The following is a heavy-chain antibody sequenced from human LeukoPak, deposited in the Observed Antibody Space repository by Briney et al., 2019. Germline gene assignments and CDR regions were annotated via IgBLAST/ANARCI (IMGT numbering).Heavy chain of an antibody. CDR3: ARDQQYYYDSSGFDY. V-gene: IGHV3-30-3*01. J-gene: IGHJ4*02. CDR1: GFTFSSYA. D-gene: IGHD3-22*01. CDR2: ISYDGSNK. Sequence: GGSLRLSCAASGFTFSSYAMHWVRQAPGKGLEWVAVISYDGSNKYYADSVKGRFTISRDNSKNTLYLQMNSLRAEDTAVYYCARDQQYYYDSSGFDYWGQGTLVTVSS.